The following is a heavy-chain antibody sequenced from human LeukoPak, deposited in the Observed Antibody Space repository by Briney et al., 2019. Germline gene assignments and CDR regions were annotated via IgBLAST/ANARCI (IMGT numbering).Heavy chain of an antibody. D-gene: IGHD1-26*01. CDR2: INQDSKTK. CDR1: GFTFSNTW. CDR3: ARDQSGSLDY. Sequence: GGSLRLSFATSGFTFSNTWMAWVRQAPGKGLEWVANINQDSKTKQYVDSVKGQFTISRDNAKNSLFLQMSSLTVEDTGIYYCARDQSGSLDYWGQGTLVTVSS. J-gene: IGHJ4*02. V-gene: IGHV3-7*01.